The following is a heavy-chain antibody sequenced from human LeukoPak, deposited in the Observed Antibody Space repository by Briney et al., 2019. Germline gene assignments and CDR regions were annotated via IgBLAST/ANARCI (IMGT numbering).Heavy chain of an antibody. V-gene: IGHV1-2*04. Sequence: ASVKVSCKASGYTFTGYYMHWVRQAPGLGLEWMGWINPNSGGTNYAQKFQGWVTMTRDTSISTAYMELSRLRSDDTAVYYCATYSSSSASDLYYYYGMDVWGQGTTVTVSS. CDR3: ATYSSSSASDLYYYYGMDV. CDR2: INPNSGGT. CDR1: GYTFTGYY. J-gene: IGHJ6*02. D-gene: IGHD6-6*01.